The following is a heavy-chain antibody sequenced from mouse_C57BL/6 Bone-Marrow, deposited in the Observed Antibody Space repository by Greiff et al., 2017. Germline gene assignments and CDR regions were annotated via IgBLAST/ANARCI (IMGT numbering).Heavy chain of an antibody. CDR2: IYPGSGST. V-gene: IGHV1-55*01. D-gene: IGHD1-1*01. CDR1: GYTFTSYW. Sequence: QVQLQQPGAELVKPGASVKMSCKASGYTFTSYWITWVKQRPGQGLEWIGDIYPGSGSTNYNEKFKSKATLTVDTSSSTAYMQLSSLTSEDSAVYYCAPITTVVVPFDYWGQGTTRTVSS. J-gene: IGHJ2*01. CDR3: APITTVVVPFDY.